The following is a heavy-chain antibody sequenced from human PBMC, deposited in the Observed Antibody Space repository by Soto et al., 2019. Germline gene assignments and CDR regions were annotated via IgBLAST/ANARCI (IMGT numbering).Heavy chain of an antibody. D-gene: IGHD6-13*01. CDR1: GYSFTNYY. CDR2: IHPNGGGT. V-gene: IGHV1-46*03. J-gene: IGHJ4*02. Sequence: QVQLVQSGAEVKKPGASVKVSCKASGYSFTNYYMHWVRQAPGQGLEYMGVIHPNGGGTSYAQKFQGRVTMTSDTSTSIVYMELSSLRSDDTAVYYCTRTFISSQAGFDLWGQGTLVTVSS. CDR3: TRTFISSQAGFDL.